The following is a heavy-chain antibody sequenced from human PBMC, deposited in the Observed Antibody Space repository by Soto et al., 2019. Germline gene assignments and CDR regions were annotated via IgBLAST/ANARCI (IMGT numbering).Heavy chain of an antibody. V-gene: IGHV1-2*02. J-gene: IGHJ4*02. CDR2: ISPNNGDT. CDR3: ARSSPLLGETGTTGVDD. D-gene: IGHD1-1*01. Sequence: QVQLVQSGAEVRKPGASLKVSCKTSGSTFTRSYIHWVRQAPGQGLEWMGWISPNNGDTHFAQRLQGRVTMTRDTSIGTAYMELSSLTSDDTAVYYCARSSPLLGETGTTGVDDWGQGTLVTVSS. CDR1: GSTFTRSY.